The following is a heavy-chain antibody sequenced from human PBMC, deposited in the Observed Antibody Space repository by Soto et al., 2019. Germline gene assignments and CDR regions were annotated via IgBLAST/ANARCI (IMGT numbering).Heavy chain of an antibody. J-gene: IGHJ4*02. D-gene: IGHD4-17*01. Sequence: SETLSLTCTVSGGSISSYYWSWIRQPPGKGLEWIGYIYYSGSTNYNPSLKSRVTISVDTSKNQFSLKLSSVTAADTAVYYCAYDDYGDYVLDYWGQGTLVTVSS. V-gene: IGHV4-59*01. CDR1: GGSISSYY. CDR2: IYYSGST. CDR3: AYDDYGDYVLDY.